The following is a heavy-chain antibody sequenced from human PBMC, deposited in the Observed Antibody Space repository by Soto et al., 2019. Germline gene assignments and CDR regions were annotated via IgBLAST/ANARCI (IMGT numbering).Heavy chain of an antibody. V-gene: IGHV3-53*01. CDR3: ARYAPWSGSWYYFDY. D-gene: IGHD6-13*01. CDR1: GFTVSSNY. J-gene: IGHJ4*02. Sequence: GGSLRLSCAASGFTVSSNYMSWVRQAPGKGLEWVSVIYSGGTTYYADSVKGRFTISRDNSKNTLYLHMNSLRAEDTGVYYCARYAPWSGSWYYFDYWGQGTLVTVSS. CDR2: IYSGGTT.